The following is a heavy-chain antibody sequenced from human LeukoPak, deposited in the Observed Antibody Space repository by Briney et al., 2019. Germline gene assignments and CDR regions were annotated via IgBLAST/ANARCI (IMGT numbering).Heavy chain of an antibody. CDR1: GFTFSSYS. CDR3: ARELAADDAFDI. V-gene: IGHV3-21*01. Sequence: GGSLRLSCAASGFTFSSYSMNWVRQAPGKGLEWVSSISSSSSYIYYADSVKGRFTISRDNAKNSLYLQMNSLRAEDTTVYYCARELAADDAFDIWGQGTMVTVSS. D-gene: IGHD6-19*01. CDR2: ISSSSSYI. J-gene: IGHJ3*02.